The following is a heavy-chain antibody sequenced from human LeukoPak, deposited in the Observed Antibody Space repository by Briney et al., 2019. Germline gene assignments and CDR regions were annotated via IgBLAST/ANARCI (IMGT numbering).Heavy chain of an antibody. Sequence: GASVKVSCKASGYTFTSYDIGWVRQATGQGLEWMGWMNPNSGNTGYAQKFQGSVTMTRNTSISTAYMELSSLRSEDTAMYYCGRNKDGFGIWGQGTMVTVSS. CDR2: MNPNSGNT. CDR3: GRNKDGFGI. J-gene: IGHJ3*02. V-gene: IGHV1-8*01. CDR1: GYTFTSYD. D-gene: IGHD2/OR15-2a*01.